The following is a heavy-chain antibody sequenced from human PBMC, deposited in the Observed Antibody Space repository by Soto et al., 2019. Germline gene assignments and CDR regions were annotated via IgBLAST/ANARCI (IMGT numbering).Heavy chain of an antibody. CDR2: INGDGTGT. D-gene: IGHD3-10*01. J-gene: IGHJ4*02. CDR1: GFTFSNYW. V-gene: IGHV3-74*01. CDR3: GKGASGSYRLDY. Sequence: EVQLVESGGGLVQPGGSLRLSCAASGFTFSNYWMHWVRQAPGKGLVWVARINGDGTGTNYADSVKGQFTISRDNAKNRVYLQMNSLRDEDTAVYYCGKGASGSYRLDYWGQGTLVTVSS.